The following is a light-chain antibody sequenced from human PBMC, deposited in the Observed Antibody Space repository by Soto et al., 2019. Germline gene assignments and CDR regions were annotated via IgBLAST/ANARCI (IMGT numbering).Light chain of an antibody. Sequence: VLTQSPGTLSLSPGERASLSCRASQSISSSYLAWYQKKPGQAPRLLIYGASSRAPGIPERFSGSGSGTDFTLTISRLEPEDFAVYYCQQYNNWPYTFGQGTKLEIK. CDR1: QSISSSY. CDR2: GAS. V-gene: IGKV3-20*01. J-gene: IGKJ2*01. CDR3: QQYNNWPYT.